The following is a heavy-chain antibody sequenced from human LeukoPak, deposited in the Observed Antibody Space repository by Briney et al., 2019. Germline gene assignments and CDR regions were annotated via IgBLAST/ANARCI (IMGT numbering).Heavy chain of an antibody. D-gene: IGHD2-15*01. J-gene: IGHJ4*02. Sequence: GGSLRLSCAASGFTFSSYAMSWVRQAPGKGLEWVSAISGSGGSTYYADSMKGRFTISRDNPKNTLYLQMNSLRAEDTAVYYCAKVSTRRIVVVVAARYFDYWGQGTLVTVSS. CDR2: ISGSGGST. CDR3: AKVSTRRIVVVVAARYFDY. CDR1: GFTFSSYA. V-gene: IGHV3-23*01.